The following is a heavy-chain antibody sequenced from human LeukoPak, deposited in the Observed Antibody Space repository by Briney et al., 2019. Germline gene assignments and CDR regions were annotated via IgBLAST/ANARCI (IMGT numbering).Heavy chain of an antibody. CDR2: INWNGGST. D-gene: IGHD1-14*01. CDR3: ARIYAYTIDY. V-gene: IGHV3-20*04. Sequence: ETLSLTCTVSGGSIRSYYWSWVRQAPGKGLEWVSGINWNGGSTGYADSVKGRFTISRDNAKNSLYLQMNSLRAEDTALYYCARIYAYTIDYWGQGTLVTVSS. CDR1: GGSIRSYY. J-gene: IGHJ4*02.